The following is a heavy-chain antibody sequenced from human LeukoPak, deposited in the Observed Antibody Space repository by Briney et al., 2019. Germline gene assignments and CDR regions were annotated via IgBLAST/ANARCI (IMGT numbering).Heavy chain of an antibody. J-gene: IGHJ6*03. D-gene: IGHD3-16*01. CDR1: GYTFTSYD. V-gene: IGHV1-8*03. CDR2: MNPNSGNT. CDR3: ARGVNTYLWFGGDYMDV. Sequence: ASVKVSCKASGYTFTSYDINWVRQATGQGLEWMGWMNPNSGNTGYAQKFQGRVTITRNTSISTPYMELSSLRSEDTAVYYCARGVNTYLWFGGDYMDVWGKGSTVTVSS.